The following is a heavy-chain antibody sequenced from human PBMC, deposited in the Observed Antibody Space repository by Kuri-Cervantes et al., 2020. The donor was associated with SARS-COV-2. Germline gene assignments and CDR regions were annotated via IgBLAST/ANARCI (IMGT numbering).Heavy chain of an antibody. J-gene: IGHJ6*02. Sequence: GGSLRLSCAVSGFTVSRNYMSWVRQAPGKGLEGVSIIYRSGTTYYADSVKGRFTISRDISKDTVYLQMDTLRAEDTAVYYCARHRDFWNDGMDVWGQGTTVTVSS. CDR3: ARHRDFWNDGMDV. CDR1: GFTVSRNY. V-gene: IGHV3-53*01. CDR2: IYRSGTT. D-gene: IGHD3-3*01.